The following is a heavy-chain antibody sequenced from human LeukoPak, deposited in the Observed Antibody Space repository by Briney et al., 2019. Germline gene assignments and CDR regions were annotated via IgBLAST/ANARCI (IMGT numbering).Heavy chain of an antibody. CDR3: AKDPNGDYIGAFDF. CDR2: ITANGGYT. Sequence: GGSLRLSCAASGFTFSSYALIWVRQAPGKGLEWVSAITANGGYTLYADAVKGRFTVSRDNSKNTLYLQINSLRPEDTAMYYCAKDPNGDYIGAFDFWGQGTMVTVSS. V-gene: IGHV3-23*01. D-gene: IGHD4-17*01. CDR1: GFTFSSYA. J-gene: IGHJ3*01.